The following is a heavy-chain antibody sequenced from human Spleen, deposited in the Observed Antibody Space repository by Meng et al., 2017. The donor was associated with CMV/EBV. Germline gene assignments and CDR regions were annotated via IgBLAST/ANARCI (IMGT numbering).Heavy chain of an antibody. CDR3: ARIYGQQQYH. D-gene: IGHD6-13*01. CDR1: GFTFSNYA. Sequence: GGSLRLSCVVSGFTFSNYAMSWVRQAPGKGLEWVSGISGSNGDGSTYYADSVKGRFTISRDNARNTLYLQIKSLRAEDTAVYYCARIYGQQQYHWGQGTLVTVSS. J-gene: IGHJ4*02. V-gene: IGHV3-23*01. CDR2: ISGSNGDGST.